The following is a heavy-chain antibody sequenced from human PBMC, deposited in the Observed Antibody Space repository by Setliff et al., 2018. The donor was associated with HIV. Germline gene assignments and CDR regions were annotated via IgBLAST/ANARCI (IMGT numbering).Heavy chain of an antibody. D-gene: IGHD2-15*01. CDR2: FYYSGST. CDR3: ARDVERGQIDY. Sequence: PSETLSLTCAVYGDSISRSRYYWGWIRQPPGKGLEWIGSFYYSGSTSYNPSLKSRVTISGDTSKNQVSLRLSSVTAADTAVYYCARDVERGQIDYWGQGTLVTVSS. J-gene: IGHJ4*02. V-gene: IGHV4-39*02. CDR1: GDSISRSRYY.